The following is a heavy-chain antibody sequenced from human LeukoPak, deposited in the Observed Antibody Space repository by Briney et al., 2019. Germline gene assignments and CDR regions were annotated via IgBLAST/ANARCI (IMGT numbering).Heavy chain of an antibody. V-gene: IGHV1-18*01. Sequence: ASVKVSCKASGHTFNKYGIIWARQAPGQGLECMGWISAYNCDTNYAQKFQGRVTLTTDTSTSTAYMELRSLRSDDTAMYYCARDPSDTSGWYIYFDYWGQGTLVTVSS. D-gene: IGHD6-19*01. J-gene: IGHJ4*02. CDR2: ISAYNCDT. CDR1: GHTFNKYG. CDR3: ARDPSDTSGWYIYFDY.